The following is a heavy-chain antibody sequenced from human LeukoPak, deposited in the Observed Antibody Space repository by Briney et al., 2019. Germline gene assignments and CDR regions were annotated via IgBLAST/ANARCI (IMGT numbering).Heavy chain of an antibody. J-gene: IGHJ4*02. Sequence: GGSLRLSSAVSGFALSSLYVHCVRQAPGKGLVWVSRINIDGSSTTYADSVKGRFTISRDNTKNTLYLQMNSLRPEDTPVYFCPRAITLSRSPPYWGQGTLVTVSS. D-gene: IGHD1-14*01. CDR1: GFALSSLY. V-gene: IGHV3-74*01. CDR3: PRAITLSRSPPY. CDR2: INIDGSST.